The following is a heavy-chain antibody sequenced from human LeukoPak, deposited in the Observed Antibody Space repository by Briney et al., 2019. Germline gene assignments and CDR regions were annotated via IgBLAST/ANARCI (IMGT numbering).Heavy chain of an antibody. J-gene: IGHJ6*02. D-gene: IGHD1-26*01. CDR3: ARVTWERYGMDV. Sequence: GASVKVSCKASGYTFTGYYMHWVRQAPGQGLEWMGWVNPNSGGTNCAQKFQGRVTMTRDTSISTAYMELSRLRSDDTAVYYCARVTWERYGMDVWGQGTTVTVSS. V-gene: IGHV1-2*02. CDR2: VNPNSGGT. CDR1: GYTFTGYY.